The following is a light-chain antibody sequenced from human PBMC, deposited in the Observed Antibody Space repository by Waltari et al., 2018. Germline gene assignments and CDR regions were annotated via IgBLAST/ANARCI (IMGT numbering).Light chain of an antibody. CDR1: SNDVGGYDY. CDR3: NSYSSTTTLV. V-gene: IGLV2-14*03. Sequence: SVSGSPGQSIISCTGTSNDVGGYDYVSWYQQHPDKAPKLVIFDVSNRPSGVSRRFSASKSGNTASLTISGLQAEDEAVYYCNSYSSTTTLVFGGGTKVTVL. CDR2: DVS. J-gene: IGLJ2*01.